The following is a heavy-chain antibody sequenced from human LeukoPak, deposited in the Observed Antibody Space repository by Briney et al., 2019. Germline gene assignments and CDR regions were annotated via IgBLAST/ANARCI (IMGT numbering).Heavy chain of an antibody. CDR3: ARNYPTFGGVIVIRAAFDI. V-gene: IGHV3-7*01. D-gene: IGHD3-16*02. CDR2: IKQDGSEK. Sequence: PGGSLRLSCAASGFTFSSYWMSWVRQAPGKGLEWVANIKQDGSEKYYVDSVKGRFTISRDNAKNALYLQMNSLRAEDTAVYYCARNYPTFGGVIVIRAAFDIWGQGTMVTVSS. CDR1: GFTFSSYW. J-gene: IGHJ3*02.